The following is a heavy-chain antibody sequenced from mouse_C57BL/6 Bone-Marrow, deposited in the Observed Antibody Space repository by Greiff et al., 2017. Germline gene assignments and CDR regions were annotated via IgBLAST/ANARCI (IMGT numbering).Heavy chain of an antibody. CDR3: ARGRNGRRYFDV. CDR2: ISDGGSYT. CDR1: GFTFSSYA. V-gene: IGHV5-4*03. D-gene: IGHD1-1*02. J-gene: IGHJ1*03. Sequence: EVMLVESGGGLVKPGGSLKLSCAASGFTFSSYAMSWVRQTPEKRLEWVATISDGGSYTYYPDNVKGRFTISRDNAKNNLYLQMSHLKSEDTAMYYCARGRNGRRYFDVWGTGTTVTVSS.